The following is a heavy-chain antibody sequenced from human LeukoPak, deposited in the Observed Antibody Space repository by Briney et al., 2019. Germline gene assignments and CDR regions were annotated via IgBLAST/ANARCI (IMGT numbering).Heavy chain of an antibody. D-gene: IGHD3-10*01. V-gene: IGHV3-13*01. CDR2: IGTADDT. CDR3: ARVLGSGTYGVDV. Sequence: PGGSLRLSCAASGFTFSSYDIHWVRQATGKGLEWVSSIGTADDTYYPGSVKGRFTISRENAKNSLYLQMNSLRAGDTAVYYCARVLGSGTYGVDVRGQGTTVIVSS. J-gene: IGHJ6*02. CDR1: GFTFSSYD.